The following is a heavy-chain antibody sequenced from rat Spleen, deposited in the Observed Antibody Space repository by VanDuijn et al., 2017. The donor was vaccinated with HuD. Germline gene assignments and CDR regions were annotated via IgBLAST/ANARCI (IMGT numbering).Heavy chain of an antibody. V-gene: IGHV5-25*01. CDR1: GFTFSNYY. CDR2: INTGGGNT. Sequence: EVQLVESGGGLVQPGRSMKLSCAASGFTFSNYYMAWVRQAPTKGLERVTSINTGGGNTYYRGSVKGRFTISRDNAKSTLYLQMNSLRSEDTATYYCARPDSSLYVMDAWGQGASVTVSS. D-gene: IGHD1-2*01. J-gene: IGHJ4*01. CDR3: ARPDSSLYVMDA.